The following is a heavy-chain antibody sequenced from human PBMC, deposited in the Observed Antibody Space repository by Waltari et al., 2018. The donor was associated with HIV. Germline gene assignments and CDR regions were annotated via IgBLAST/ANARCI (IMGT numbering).Heavy chain of an antibody. J-gene: IGHJ6*02. CDR1: GFTFSSYG. V-gene: IGHV3-30*18. Sequence: QVQLVESGGGVVQPGRSLRLSCAASGFTFSSYGMHWVRQAPGKGLEWVAVISYDGSNKYYADSVKGRFTISRDNSKNTLYLQMNSLRAEDTAVYYCAKDLYYYGSGSYGPYYYYGMDVWGQGTTVTVSS. CDR2: ISYDGSNK. D-gene: IGHD3-10*01. CDR3: AKDLYYYGSGSYGPYYYYGMDV.